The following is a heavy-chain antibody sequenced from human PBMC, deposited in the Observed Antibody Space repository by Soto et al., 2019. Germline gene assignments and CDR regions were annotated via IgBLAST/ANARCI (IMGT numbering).Heavy chain of an antibody. V-gene: IGHV3-53*01. CDR2: LSTAGDT. J-gene: IGHJ1*01. Sequence: GGSLRLSCAASGFTVSSDYMNWVRQAPGKGLEWVSLLSTAGDTVYADSVKGRFTISRDNSKNTVYLQMNNLRAEDTAVYYCARDSELSSSWSCDHWGQGTLVTVSS. D-gene: IGHD6-13*01. CDR1: GFTVSSDY. CDR3: ARDSELSSSWSCDH.